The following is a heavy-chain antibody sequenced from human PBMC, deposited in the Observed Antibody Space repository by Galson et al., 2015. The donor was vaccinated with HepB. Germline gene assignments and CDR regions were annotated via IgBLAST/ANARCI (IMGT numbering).Heavy chain of an antibody. CDR1: GFTFSSYG. CDR2: IWNDGSNK. V-gene: IGHV3-33*01. J-gene: IGHJ4*02. CDR3: ARVAVISLPFDY. D-gene: IGHD2-21*01. Sequence: SLRLFCAASGFTFSSYGMHWVRQAPGKGLEWVAVIWNDGSNKYHADSVKGRFTISRDNSKNTPYLQMNSLRAEDTAVYYCARVAVISLPFDYWGQGTLVTVSS.